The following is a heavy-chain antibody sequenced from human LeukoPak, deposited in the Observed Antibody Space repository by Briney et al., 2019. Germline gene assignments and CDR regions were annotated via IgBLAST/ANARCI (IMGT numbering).Heavy chain of an antibody. CDR2: ISVCNGNT. V-gene: IGHV1-18*01. Sequence: GASVKACCTASRYPFAPFGITWGRQAARQGLKWMRSISVCNGNTNSPQNLQGRVPLTTDTSTSTAYMELRSLRSDDTTLYCGARTCSGSSWYMVQWGEGTLVTVS. D-gene: IGHD2-15*01. CDR1: RYPFAPFG. CDR3: ARTCSGSSWYMVQ. J-gene: IGHJ4*02.